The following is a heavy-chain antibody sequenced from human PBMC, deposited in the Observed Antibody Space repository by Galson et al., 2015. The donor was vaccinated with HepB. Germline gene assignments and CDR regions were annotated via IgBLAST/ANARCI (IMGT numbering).Heavy chain of an antibody. Sequence: TLSLTCTVSGGSISSYYWSWIRQPPGKGLEWIGYIYYSGSANYNPSLKSRVTISVDTSKNQFSLKLSSVTAADTAVYYCARARGYSGYDYRYYFDYWGQGTLVTVSS. V-gene: IGHV4-59*01. CDR3: ARARGYSGYDYRYYFDY. CDR2: IYYSGSA. J-gene: IGHJ4*02. CDR1: GGSISSYY. D-gene: IGHD5-12*01.